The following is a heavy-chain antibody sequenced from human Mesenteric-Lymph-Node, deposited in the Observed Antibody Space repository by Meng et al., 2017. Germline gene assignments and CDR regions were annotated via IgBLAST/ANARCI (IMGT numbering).Heavy chain of an antibody. CDR3: AKGDGNWGRFAFDY. CDR2: ITGGSSST. V-gene: IGHV3-23*01. J-gene: IGHJ4*02. D-gene: IGHD7-27*01. Sequence: GESLKISCAVSGFSFSSYAMSWVRQVPGKGLEWVSSITGGSSSTDYADSVRGRFTISRDNSKSTLYLQMNSLRAEDTAVYYCAKGDGNWGRFAFDYWGQGPLVTVSS. CDR1: GFSFSSYA.